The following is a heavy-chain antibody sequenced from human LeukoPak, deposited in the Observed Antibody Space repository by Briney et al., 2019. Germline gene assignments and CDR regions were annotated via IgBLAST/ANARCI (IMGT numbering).Heavy chain of an antibody. CDR3: AREPTYSSSLDY. J-gene: IGHJ4*02. CDR1: GFTVSSNY. CDR2: TYSSGIT. D-gene: IGHD6-6*01. Sequence: GGSLRLSCAASGFTVSSNYMSWVRQAPGKGLEYISVTYSSGITYYADSVRDRFTISRDNSRNTLYLQMNSLRPEDTAVYYCAREPTYSSSLDYWGQGTLVTVPS. V-gene: IGHV3-53*01.